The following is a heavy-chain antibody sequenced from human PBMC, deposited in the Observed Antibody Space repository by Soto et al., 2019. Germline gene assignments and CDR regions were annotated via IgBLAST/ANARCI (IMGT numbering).Heavy chain of an antibody. CDR1: GDSVSSAAYY. CDR3: AKGFSSGLYVDS. Sequence: TLSLTCSVSGDSVSSAAYYWAWIRQPPGKTLEWVGMTLSSGGTSRNPSLRSRLSMSVDTARNQFSMRLTSVTAADTGVYFCAKGFSSGLYVDSWGRGTQVTVSS. J-gene: IGHJ4*02. CDR2: TLSSGGT. D-gene: IGHD6-19*01. V-gene: IGHV4-61*08.